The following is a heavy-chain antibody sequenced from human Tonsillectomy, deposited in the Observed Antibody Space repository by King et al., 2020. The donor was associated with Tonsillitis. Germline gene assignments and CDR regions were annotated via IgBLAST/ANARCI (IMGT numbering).Heavy chain of an antibody. D-gene: IGHD4/OR15-4a*01. CDR3: ASVLNSSRGWFDP. J-gene: IGHJ5*02. CDR2: IYSSGSA. Sequence: VQLQESGPGLVKPSQTLSLICSVSGGSVNSGAYYLNWIRQPAGKGLEWIGRIYSSGSATYNPSLKSRVTISLDTSKNLVSLNLMSVTAADTAVYYCASVLNSSRGWFDPWGQGTLVTVSS. V-gene: IGHV4-61*02. CDR1: GGSVNSGAYY.